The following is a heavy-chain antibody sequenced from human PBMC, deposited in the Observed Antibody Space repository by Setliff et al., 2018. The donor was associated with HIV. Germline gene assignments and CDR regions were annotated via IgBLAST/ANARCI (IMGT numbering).Heavy chain of an antibody. V-gene: IGHV3-48*03. CDR2: ISSSGTIK. CDR3: ARENSGTYLGGVFDY. Sequence: PGGSLRLSCAASGFIVNNFEMNWVRQAPGKGLEWISYISSSGTIKKYASSVRGRFTISRDNAKESLYLQMDSLRAEDTAVYYCARENSGTYLGGVFDYWGQGTLVTVSS. J-gene: IGHJ4*02. D-gene: IGHD1-26*01. CDR1: GFIVNNFE.